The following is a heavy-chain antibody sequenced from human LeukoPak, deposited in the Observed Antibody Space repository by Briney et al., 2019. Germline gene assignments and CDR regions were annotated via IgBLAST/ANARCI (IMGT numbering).Heavy chain of an antibody. Sequence: GGSLRLSCAASGFTFSSYAMSWVRQAPGKGLEWVSAISGSGGSTYYADSVKGRFTISRDNSKNTLYLQMNSLRAEDTAVYYCAKSGGSYPKRLNWFDPWGQGTLVTVSS. V-gene: IGHV3-23*01. CDR2: ISGSGGST. D-gene: IGHD1-26*01. J-gene: IGHJ5*02. CDR3: AKSGGSYPKRLNWFDP. CDR1: GFTFSSYA.